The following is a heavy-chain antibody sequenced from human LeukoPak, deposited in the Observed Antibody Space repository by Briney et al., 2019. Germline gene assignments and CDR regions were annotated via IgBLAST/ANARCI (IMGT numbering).Heavy chain of an antibody. D-gene: IGHD5-18*01. CDR3: AKNIRGYSYGYFDY. Sequence: PGGSLRLSCAASVFTFSSYGMHWVRQAPGKGLEWVAVISYDGSNKYYADSVKGRFTISRDNSKNTLYLQMNSLRAEDTAVYYCAKNIRGYSYGYFDYWGQGTLVTVSS. J-gene: IGHJ4*02. V-gene: IGHV3-30*18. CDR1: VFTFSSYG. CDR2: ISYDGSNK.